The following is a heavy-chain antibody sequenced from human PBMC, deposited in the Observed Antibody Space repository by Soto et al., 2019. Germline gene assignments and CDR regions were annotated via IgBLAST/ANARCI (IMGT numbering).Heavy chain of an antibody. CDR3: ARPDTSMYSSSWYFDY. D-gene: IGHD6-13*01. V-gene: IGHV5-51*01. CDR2: IYPGDSDT. CDR1: GYSFTSYW. Sequence: GESLKISCKGSGYSFTSYWIGWVRQMPGKGLEWMGIIYPGDSDTRYSPSFQGQVTISADKSISTAYLQWSSLKASDTAMYDCARPDTSMYSSSWYFDYWGQGTLVTVSS. J-gene: IGHJ4*02.